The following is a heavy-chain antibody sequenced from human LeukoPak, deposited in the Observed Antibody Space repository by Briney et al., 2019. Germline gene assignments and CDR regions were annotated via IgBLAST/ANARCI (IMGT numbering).Heavy chain of an antibody. J-gene: IGHJ5*02. CDR1: GGSFSSGGYS. D-gene: IGHD3-10*01. CDR3: ARGDSRGWFDP. CDR2: IYHSGST. V-gene: IGHV4-30-2*01. Sequence: PSETLSLTCAVSGGSFSSGGYSWSWIRQPPGKGLEWIGYIYHSGSTYYNPSLKSRVTISVDRSKNQFSLKLSSVTAADTAVYYCARGDSRGWFDPWGQGTLVTVSS.